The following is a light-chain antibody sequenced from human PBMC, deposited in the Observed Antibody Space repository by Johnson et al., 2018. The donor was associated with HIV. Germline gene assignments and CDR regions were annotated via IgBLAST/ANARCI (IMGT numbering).Light chain of an antibody. CDR2: ENN. Sequence: QSVLTQPPSVSAAPGQKVTIFCSGSSSNIGNNYVSWYQQLPGTAHKLLIYENNKRPSGIPDRFSGSKSGTSATLGITGLQAGDEADYYCGTWHSALSGGGVFGTGTRVTVL. J-gene: IGLJ1*01. V-gene: IGLV1-51*02. CDR1: SSNIGNNY. CDR3: GTWHSALSGGGV.